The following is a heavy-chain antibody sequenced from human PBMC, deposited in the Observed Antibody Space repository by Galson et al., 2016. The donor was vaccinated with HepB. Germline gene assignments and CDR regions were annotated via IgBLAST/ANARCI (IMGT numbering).Heavy chain of an antibody. D-gene: IGHD3-10*01. CDR3: AIVSTYGSLDY. J-gene: IGHJ4*02. V-gene: IGHV4-59*11. CDR1: GDSIDLHY. Sequence: ETLSLTCTLSGDSIDLHYWSWIRQPPGKGLEWIGYIFYSGTTSYNPSLKSRVTISVDRSKDHLFLKLNSVTAADTAVYYCAIVSTYGSLDYWGQGALVTVSS. CDR2: IFYSGTT.